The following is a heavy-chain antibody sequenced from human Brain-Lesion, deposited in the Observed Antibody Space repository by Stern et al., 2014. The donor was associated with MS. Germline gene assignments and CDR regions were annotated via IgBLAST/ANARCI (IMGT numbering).Heavy chain of an antibody. CDR1: GASIGGGGYY. D-gene: IGHD2-2*01. CDR2: IYYSGTT. Sequence: QLQLQESGPGLVKPSQTLPLTCTVSGASIGGGGYYLSLVRQPPRKGLGWVGAIYYSGTTYYKASLKSRVTISLDTSKNQFSLNLSSVTAADTAVYYCAGAIGKYELLEAFDMWGQGTKVTVSS. J-gene: IGHJ3*02. CDR3: AGAIGKYELLEAFDM. V-gene: IGHV4-30-4*01.